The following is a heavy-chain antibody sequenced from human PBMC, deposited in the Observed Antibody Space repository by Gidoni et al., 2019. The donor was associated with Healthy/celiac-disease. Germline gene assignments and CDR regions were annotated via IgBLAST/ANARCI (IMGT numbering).Heavy chain of an antibody. CDR2: ISSSSSYI. V-gene: IGHV3-21*01. Sequence: EVQLVESGGGLVKHGGSLRLSCAASGFTFSSYSMNWVRQAPGKGLEWVSSISSSSSYIYYADSVKGRFTISRDNAKNSLYLQMNSLRAEDTAVYYCARDQEWELLRYFDYWGQGTLVTVSS. CDR1: GFTFSSYS. J-gene: IGHJ4*02. CDR3: ARDQEWELLRYFDY. D-gene: IGHD1-26*01.